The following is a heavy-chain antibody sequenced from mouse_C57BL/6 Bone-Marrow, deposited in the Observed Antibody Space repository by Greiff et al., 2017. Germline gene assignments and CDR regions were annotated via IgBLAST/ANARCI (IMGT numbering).Heavy chain of an antibody. V-gene: IGHV10-3*01. J-gene: IGHJ4*01. CDR1: GFTFNTYS. Sequence: EVKLVQSGGGLVQPKGSLKLSCAASGFTFNTYSMHWVRQAPGKGLEWVARISSKSSNYATYYADSVKDRFTISRDDSQSMLYLQMSNLTTEDTAMYYCVRGQRTYYYAMDYWGQGTSVTVSS. D-gene: IGHD5-1*01. CDR3: VRGQRTYYYAMDY. CDR2: ISSKSSNYAT.